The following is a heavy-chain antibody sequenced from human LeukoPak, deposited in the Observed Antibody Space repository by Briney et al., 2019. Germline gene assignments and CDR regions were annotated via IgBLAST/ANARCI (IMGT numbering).Heavy chain of an antibody. CDR1: GGSISSYY. J-gene: IGHJ4*02. V-gene: IGHV4-59*01. D-gene: IGHD3-3*01. CDR3: ARGRESYYDFWSGYYFDY. Sequence: SETLSLTCTVSGGSISSYYWSWIRQPPGKGLEWIGYIYYSGSTNYNPSLKSRVTISVDTSKNQFSLKLSSVTAADTAVYYCARGRESYYDFWSGYYFDYWGQGTLVTVSS. CDR2: IYYSGST.